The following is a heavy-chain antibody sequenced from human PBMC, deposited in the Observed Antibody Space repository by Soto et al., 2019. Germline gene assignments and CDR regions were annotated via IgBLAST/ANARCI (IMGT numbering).Heavy chain of an antibody. D-gene: IGHD6-13*01. V-gene: IGHV1-2*04. CDR1: GYTFTAYF. CDR2: INPNSGDT. J-gene: IGHJ4*02. Sequence: ASVKVSCKASGYTFTAYFIHWMRQAPGQGFEWMGWINPNSGDTSYAQKFQGWVTLSRDTPISTTYMELSSLSSDDTAVYYCARGPSTAAFDYWGQGTLFTVSS. CDR3: ARGPSTAAFDY.